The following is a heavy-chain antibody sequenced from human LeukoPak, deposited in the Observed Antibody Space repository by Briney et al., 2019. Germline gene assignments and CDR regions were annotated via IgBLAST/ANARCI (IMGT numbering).Heavy chain of an antibody. CDR2: ISSSCSTI. CDR1: GFTFSSYS. CDR3: AELGTTMVGGV. J-gene: IGHJ6*04. Sequence: PGGSLRLSCAASGFTFSSYSMNWVRQAPGKGLEWVSYISSSCSTIYYADSVKGRFTISRDNAKNSLYLQMNSLIAEHTADYYCAELGTTMVGGVWGKGTTVTISS. V-gene: IGHV3-48*04. D-gene: IGHD3-10*02.